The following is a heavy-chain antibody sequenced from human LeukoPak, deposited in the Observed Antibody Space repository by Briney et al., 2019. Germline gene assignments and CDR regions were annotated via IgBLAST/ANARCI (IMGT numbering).Heavy chain of an antibody. D-gene: IGHD6-13*01. Sequence: GGSLRLSCAASGFTFSSHSMTWVRQAPGKGLEWVSSISTSSSYIYYADSVKGRFTISRDNAKNSLYLQMNSLRAEDTAVYYCARPGGIAAARHWGQGTLVTVSS. CDR2: ISTSSSYI. CDR1: GFTFSSHS. V-gene: IGHV3-21*01. CDR3: ARPGGIAAARH. J-gene: IGHJ4*02.